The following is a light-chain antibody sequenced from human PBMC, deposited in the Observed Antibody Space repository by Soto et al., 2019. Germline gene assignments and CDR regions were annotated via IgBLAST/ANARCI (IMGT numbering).Light chain of an antibody. CDR3: MQSLQTPWT. J-gene: IGKJ1*01. CDR2: LGS. CDR1: QSLLHSNGYNY. V-gene: IGKV2-28*01. Sequence: DIVMTQSPLSLPVTPGEPASISCRSSQSLLHSNGYNYLDWYLQKPGQSPHLLIYLGSNRASGVPDRFSGSGSGTDFTLKIRRVEAEDVGVYYCMQSLQTPWTFGQGTKVDIK.